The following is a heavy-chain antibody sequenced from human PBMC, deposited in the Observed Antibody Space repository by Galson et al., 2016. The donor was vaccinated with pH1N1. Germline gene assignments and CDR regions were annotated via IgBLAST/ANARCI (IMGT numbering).Heavy chain of an antibody. D-gene: IGHD4-17*01. CDR3: ARQYDFGDYRGDAFDI. J-gene: IGHJ3*02. Sequence: QSGAEVKKPGESLKISCKASGYRFTSYWIAWVRQVPGEGLEWVGIVNPGGSTIRYSPPFQGQVTISSDKSINTAYLQWISLKASDTATYYCARQYDFGDYRGDAFDIWGQGTMVIVSS. V-gene: IGHV5-51*03. CDR1: GYRFTSYW. CDR2: VNPGGSTI.